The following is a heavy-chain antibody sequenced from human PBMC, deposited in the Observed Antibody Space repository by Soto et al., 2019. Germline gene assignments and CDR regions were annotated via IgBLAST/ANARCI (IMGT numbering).Heavy chain of an antibody. J-gene: IGHJ4*02. CDR1: GYTFNNYE. CDR2: MNPYSGNT. CDR3: ARRKEGSGPHYFVY. Sequence: GASVKVSCKASGYTFNNYEIHWVRQATGQGLEWMGWMNPYSGNTGYAQKFQGRVSFTRDTSIDTAYMELSSLKSEDTAVYYCARRKEGSGPHYFVYWGQGSLVTVSS. V-gene: IGHV1-8*01.